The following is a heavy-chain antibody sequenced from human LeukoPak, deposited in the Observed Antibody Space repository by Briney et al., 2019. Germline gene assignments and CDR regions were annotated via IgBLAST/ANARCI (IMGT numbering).Heavy chain of an antibody. CDR1: GFTFSNYG. J-gene: IGHJ3*01. CDR3: ARGFRAFDF. V-gene: IGHV3-33*08. CDR2: IYYDGSNT. Sequence: GRSLRLSCAASGFTFSNYGMHWVRQAPGKGLEWVALIYYDGSNTYYADSVKGRFTISRDNSKNTLYLQMNSLRAEDTAVYYCARGFRAFDFWAQGTVVTVSS.